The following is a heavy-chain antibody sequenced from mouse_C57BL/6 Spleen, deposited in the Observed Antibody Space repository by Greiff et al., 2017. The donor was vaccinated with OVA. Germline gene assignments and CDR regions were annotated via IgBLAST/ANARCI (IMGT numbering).Heavy chain of an antibody. Sequence: VQQSGPELVKPGASVKISCKASGYSFTDYNMNWVKQSNGKSLEWIGVINPNYGTTSYTQKFKGKATLTVDQSSSSAYMQLNSLTSEDAAVYYCARDYYGNDWYFDVWGTGTTVTVSS. V-gene: IGHV1-39*01. CDR3: ARDYYGNDWYFDV. D-gene: IGHD2-1*01. CDR2: INPNYGTT. CDR1: GYSFTDYN. J-gene: IGHJ1*03.